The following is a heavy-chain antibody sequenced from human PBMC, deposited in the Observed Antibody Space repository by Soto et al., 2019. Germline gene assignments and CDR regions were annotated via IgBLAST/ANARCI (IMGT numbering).Heavy chain of an antibody. V-gene: IGHV3-23*01. D-gene: IGHD5-12*01. CDR3: ARDFRLGGGRMDV. CDR1: GFTFSSYA. CDR2: ISGSGGST. J-gene: IGHJ6*02. Sequence: PGGSLRLSCAASGFTFSSYAMSWVRQAPGKGLEWVSAISGSGGSTYYADSVKGRFTISRDNSKNTLYLQMNSLRAEDTAVYYCARDFRLGGGRMDVWGQGTTVTVSS.